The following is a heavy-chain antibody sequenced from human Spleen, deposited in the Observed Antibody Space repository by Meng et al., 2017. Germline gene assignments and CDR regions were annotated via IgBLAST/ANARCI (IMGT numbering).Heavy chain of an antibody. CDR3: VRDENISLGKLFGDY. D-gene: IGHD2-21*01. Sequence: QGQVVQLGAEVKKPGALVKVSCNPSGYNFPDSWLHWVRQAPGQGLDWMGHIIPNSGDTLYAPKFQGRVSMTADTSIGTAYVELSGLRSDDTAIYYCVRDENISLGKLFGDYWGQGTLVTVSS. CDR2: IIPNSGDT. J-gene: IGHJ4*02. CDR1: GYNFPDSW. V-gene: IGHV1-2*06.